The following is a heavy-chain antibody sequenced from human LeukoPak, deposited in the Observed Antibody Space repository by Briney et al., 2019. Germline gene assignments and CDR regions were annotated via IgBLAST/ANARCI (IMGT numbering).Heavy chain of an antibody. V-gene: IGHV3-7*04. CDR3: ARGEGYYYDSSGSLG. D-gene: IGHD3-22*01. CDR2: IKQDGSEK. CDR1: GFTFSSYW. Sequence: GGSLRLSCAASGFTFSSYWMSWVRQAPGKGLEWVANIKQDGSEKYYVDSVKGRFTISRDNAKNSLYLQMNSLRAEDTAVYYCARGEGYYYDSSGSLGWGQGTLVTVSS. J-gene: IGHJ4*02.